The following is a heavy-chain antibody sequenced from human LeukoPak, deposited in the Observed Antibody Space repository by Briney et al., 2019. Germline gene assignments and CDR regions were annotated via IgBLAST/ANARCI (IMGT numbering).Heavy chain of an antibody. D-gene: IGHD3-16*02. V-gene: IGHV4-34*01. CDR3: ARGFSYDYVWGSYRRRFDY. J-gene: IGHJ4*02. CDR2: INHSGST. Sequence: SETLSLTCAVYGGSFSGYYWSWIRQPPGKGLEWIGEINHSGSTNYNPSLKSRVTISVDTSKNQFSLKLSSVTAADTAVYYCARGFSYDYVWGSYRRRFDYWGQGTLVTVSS. CDR1: GGSFSGYY.